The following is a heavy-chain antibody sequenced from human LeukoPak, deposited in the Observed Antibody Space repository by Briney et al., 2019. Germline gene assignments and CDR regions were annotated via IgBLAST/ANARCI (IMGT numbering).Heavy chain of an antibody. CDR1: GFTFSSHG. CDR3: ARVLHKRNYDSTTYYGY. J-gene: IGHJ4*02. CDR2: ISGSGGNT. Sequence: GGPLRLSCAASGFTFSSHGMNWVRQAPGKGLEWVSGISGSGGNTYYADSVKGRFTISRDNAKNSLYLQMNSLRAEDTAVYYCARVLHKRNYDSTTYYGYWGQGTLVTVSS. D-gene: IGHD3-22*01. V-gene: IGHV3-23*01.